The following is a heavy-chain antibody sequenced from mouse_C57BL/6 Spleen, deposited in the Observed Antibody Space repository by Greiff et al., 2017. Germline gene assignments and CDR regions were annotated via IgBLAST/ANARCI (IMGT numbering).Heavy chain of an antibody. V-gene: IGHV1-22*01. J-gene: IGHJ4*01. CDR3: AREYYYGSSYNYAMDY. Sequence: VQLQQSGPELVKPGASVKMSCKASGYTFTDYNMHWVKQSHGKSLEWIGYINPNNGGTSYNQKFKGKATLTVNKSSSTAYMERRSLTSEDSAVYYCAREYYYGSSYNYAMDYWGQGTSVTVSS. CDR2: INPNNGGT. CDR1: GYTFTDYN. D-gene: IGHD1-1*01.